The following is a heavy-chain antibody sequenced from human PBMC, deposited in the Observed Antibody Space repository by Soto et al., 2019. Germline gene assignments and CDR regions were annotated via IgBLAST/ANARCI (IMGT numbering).Heavy chain of an antibody. J-gene: IGHJ4*02. D-gene: IGHD5-12*01. CDR1: GFTFTSSA. CDR2: IVVGSGNT. V-gene: IGHV1-58*01. Sequence: VASVKVSCKASGFTFTSSAVQWVRQARGQRLEWIGWIVVGSGNTNYAQKFQERVAITRDMSTSTAYMELSSLRSEDTAVYYCAAAGMATINVYWGQGTLVTVSS. CDR3: AAAGMATINVY.